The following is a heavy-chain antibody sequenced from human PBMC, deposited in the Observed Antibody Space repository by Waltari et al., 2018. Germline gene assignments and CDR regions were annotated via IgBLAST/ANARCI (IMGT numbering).Heavy chain of an antibody. D-gene: IGHD6-19*01. V-gene: IGHV1-2*06. Sequence: QVQLVQSGAEVKKPGASVKVSCKASGYTFTGYYMHWVRQAPGQGLEWMGRINPNSGGTNYAQKFQGRVTMTRDTSISTAYMELSRLRSDDTAVYYCARDRDSSGWYREGSNWFDPWGQGTLVTVSS. J-gene: IGHJ5*02. CDR3: ARDRDSSGWYREGSNWFDP. CDR1: GYTFTGYY. CDR2: INPNSGGT.